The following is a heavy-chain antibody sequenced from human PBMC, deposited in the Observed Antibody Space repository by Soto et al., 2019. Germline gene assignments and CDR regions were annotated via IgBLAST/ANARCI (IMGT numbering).Heavy chain of an antibody. CDR3: ARVDDLLAGRGWFDP. J-gene: IGHJ5*02. CDR1: GYSISSGYY. V-gene: IGHV4-38-2*01. D-gene: IGHD3-9*01. Sequence: SETLSLTCAVSGYSISSGYYWGWIRQPPGKGLEWIGSIYQSGRTNYNPSLKSRVTISVDTSKNQFSLNLSSVTATDTAVYSCARVDDLLAGRGWFDPWGQGTLVTVSS. CDR2: IYQSGRT.